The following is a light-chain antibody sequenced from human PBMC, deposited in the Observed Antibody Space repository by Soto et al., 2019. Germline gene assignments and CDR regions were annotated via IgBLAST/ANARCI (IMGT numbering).Light chain of an antibody. Sequence: QSVLTQPASVSGSPGQSITISCTGTSSDVGGYNYVSWYQQHPGKAPKLMIYDVSNRPSGVSNRSSGSKSGNTASLTISGLQDEEEADYYCSSYTSSSTYVFGTGTKLTVL. CDR2: DVS. CDR3: SSYTSSSTYV. CDR1: SSDVGGYNY. V-gene: IGLV2-14*01. J-gene: IGLJ1*01.